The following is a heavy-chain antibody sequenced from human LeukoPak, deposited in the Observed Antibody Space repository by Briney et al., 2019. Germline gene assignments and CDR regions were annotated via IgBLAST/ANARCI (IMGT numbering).Heavy chain of an antibody. J-gene: IGHJ6*03. V-gene: IGHV1-2*02. D-gene: IGHD3-3*01. CDR1: GYTFTGYY. CDR3: ARGYDSWYYYYYYMDV. Sequence: ASVKVSCKASGYTFTGYYMHWVRQAPGQGLEWMGWINPNSGGTNYAQKFQGRVTMTRDTSISTAYMGLSRLRSDDTAVYYCARGYDSWYYYYYYMDVWGKGTTVTISS. CDR2: INPNSGGT.